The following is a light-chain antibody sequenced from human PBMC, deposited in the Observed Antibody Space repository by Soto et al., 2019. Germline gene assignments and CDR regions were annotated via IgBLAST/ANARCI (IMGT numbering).Light chain of an antibody. J-gene: IGKJ1*01. CDR1: QSVSSN. CDR3: QQYNNRPPWT. V-gene: IGKV3-15*01. Sequence: EIVMTQSPATLSVSPGERATLSCRASQSVSSNLAWYQQKPGQAPGLLIYGASTRATGIPARFSGSGSGTEYTLTISSRQSEDFAVYYRQQYNNRPPWTFGQGTKVEIK. CDR2: GAS.